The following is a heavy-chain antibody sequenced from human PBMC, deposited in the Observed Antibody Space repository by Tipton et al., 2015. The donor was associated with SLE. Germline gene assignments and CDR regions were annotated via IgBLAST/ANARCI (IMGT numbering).Heavy chain of an antibody. CDR3: ARERQWLPFDY. Sequence: SLRLSCAASGFTFSSYAMSWVRQAPGKGLEWVSAISGSGGSIYYADSVKGRFTISRDNAKNSLYLQMNSLRAEDTAVYYCARERQWLPFDYWGQGTLVTVSS. D-gene: IGHD6-19*01. CDR2: ISGSGGSI. CDR1: GFTFSSYA. V-gene: IGHV3-23*01. J-gene: IGHJ4*02.